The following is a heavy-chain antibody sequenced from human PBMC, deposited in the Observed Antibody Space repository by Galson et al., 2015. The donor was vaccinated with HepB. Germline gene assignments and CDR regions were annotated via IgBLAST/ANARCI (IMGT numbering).Heavy chain of an antibody. CDR2: ISYDGSNK. D-gene: IGHD2-8*01. J-gene: IGHJ4*02. CDR1: GFTFSSYA. Sequence: SLRLSCAASGFTFSSYAMHWVRQAPGKGLEWVAVISYDGSNKYYADSVKGRFTISRDNSKNTLYLQMNSLRAEDTAVYYCARPRKQRMVYAPFDYWGQGTLVTVSS. V-gene: IGHV3-30-3*01. CDR3: ARPRKQRMVYAPFDY.